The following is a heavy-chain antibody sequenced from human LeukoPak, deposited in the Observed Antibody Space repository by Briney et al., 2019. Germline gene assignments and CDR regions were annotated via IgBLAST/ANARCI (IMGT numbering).Heavy chain of an antibody. Sequence: PGGSLRLSCAASGFTFSSYWMHWVRQAPGKGLVWVSRINSDGSSTSYADSVKGRFTISRDNAKNTLYLQMNSLRAEDTAVYYCAKDATWIQHFDYWGQGTLVIVSS. CDR2: INSDGSST. CDR1: GFTFSSYW. V-gene: IGHV3-74*01. D-gene: IGHD5-18*01. CDR3: AKDATWIQHFDY. J-gene: IGHJ4*02.